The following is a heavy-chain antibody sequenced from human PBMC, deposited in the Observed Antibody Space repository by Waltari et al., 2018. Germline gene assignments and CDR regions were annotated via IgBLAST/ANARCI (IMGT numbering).Heavy chain of an antibody. CDR1: GFTFSDHW. Sequence: EVQLVESGGGLVQPGGSLRLSCAASGFTFSDHWMGWVRQGPGKGLGWVASVNFGGSDKAHVDSVRGRFTVSRDNAKNALFLQMTRLRGDDTAVYYCARYGAYAFYDWGQGVQVTVSS. D-gene: IGHD4-17*01. CDR3: ARYGAYAFYD. J-gene: IGHJ4*02. CDR2: VNFGGSDK. V-gene: IGHV3-7*01.